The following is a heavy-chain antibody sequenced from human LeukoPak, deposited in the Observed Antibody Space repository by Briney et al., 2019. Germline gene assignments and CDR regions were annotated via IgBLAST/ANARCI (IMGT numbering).Heavy chain of an antibody. J-gene: IGHJ4*02. Sequence: ASVKVSCKASGYTFTGYCIHWVRQAPGQGLEWMGSINPNSGDTNYAQKFQGRVTMTRDTSISTTYMELSRLRSDDTAVYYCARDQYCSGGNCYPYFYYWGQGTLVTVSS. CDR3: ARDQYCSGGNCYPYFYY. CDR2: INPNSGDT. CDR1: GYTFTGYC. V-gene: IGHV1-2*02. D-gene: IGHD2-15*01.